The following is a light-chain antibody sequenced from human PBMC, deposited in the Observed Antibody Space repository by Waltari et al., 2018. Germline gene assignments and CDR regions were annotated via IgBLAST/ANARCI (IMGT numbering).Light chain of an antibody. J-gene: IGLJ1*01. CDR2: KTN. Sequence: VLPQPPPASWPPGHRLTISSPGGSAHRGRNPVHWYQHHPATAPKLLIYKTNKRPSGVPDRFSGSKSGTSASLAISGLQSEDEADYYCAAWDDSLNGLFVFGTGTKVTV. CDR3: AAWDDSLNGLFV. CDR1: SAHRGRNP. V-gene: IGLV1-44*01.